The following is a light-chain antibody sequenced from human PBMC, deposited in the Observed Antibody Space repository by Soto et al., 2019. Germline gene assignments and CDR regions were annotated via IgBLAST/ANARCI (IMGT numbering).Light chain of an antibody. CDR2: TNN. V-gene: IGLV1-44*01. CDR1: SSSIGSNS. CDR3: AAWDGSLNVLV. J-gene: IGLJ1*01. Sequence: QSVLTQPPSASGTPGQRVTISCSGSSSSIGSNSVNWYQQLPRTAPKVLIYTNNQRPSGVPDRFSGSKSGTSASLAISGLQSEDEADYYCAAWDGSLNVLVFGTGTKVTVL.